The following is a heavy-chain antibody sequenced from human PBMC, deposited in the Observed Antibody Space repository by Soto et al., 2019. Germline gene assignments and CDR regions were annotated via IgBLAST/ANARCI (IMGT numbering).Heavy chain of an antibody. CDR1: LDTASSNTAA. D-gene: IGHD1-7*01. CDR3: AGTTSLQWYYMDV. CDR2: TYYSSRWYN. J-gene: IGHJ6*03. Sequence: SQALSLSYALSLDTASSNTAARNPSTECPTKGLEWLGRTYYSSRWYNDYAVSVKSRITVNPDTSKNQFSLHLNSVTPEDTAVYYCAGTTSLQWYYMDVWDKGTTVTVSS. V-gene: IGHV6-1*01.